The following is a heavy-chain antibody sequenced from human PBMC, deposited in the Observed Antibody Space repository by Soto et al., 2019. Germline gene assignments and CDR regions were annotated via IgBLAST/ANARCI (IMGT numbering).Heavy chain of an antibody. CDR3: ARHPPRGYDRFHFDY. CDR2: IYYSGNT. J-gene: IGHJ4*02. V-gene: IGHV4-59*08. CDR1: GASISTYY. D-gene: IGHD5-18*01. Sequence: QVQLQESGPGLVKPSETLSLTCTVSGASISTYYWSWIRQPPGKGLEWIGYIYYSGNTNHNPSLKSRVTLSVDPSKNQFSLKLSSVTAADTAVYYCARHPPRGYDRFHFDYWGQGTLVTVSS.